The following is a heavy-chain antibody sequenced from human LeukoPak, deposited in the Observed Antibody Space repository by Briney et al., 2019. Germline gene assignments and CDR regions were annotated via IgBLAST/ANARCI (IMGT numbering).Heavy chain of an antibody. CDR3: ARGFYYDSSGYYDLTLFDY. Sequence: ASVKVSCKASGYTFTSYYMHWVRQAPGQGLEWMGIINPSGGSTSYAQKFQGRVTMTRGMSTSTVYMELSSLRSEDTAVYYCARGFYYDSSGYYDLTLFDYWGQGTLVTVSS. D-gene: IGHD3-22*01. J-gene: IGHJ4*02. CDR1: GYTFTSYY. V-gene: IGHV1-46*01. CDR2: INPSGGST.